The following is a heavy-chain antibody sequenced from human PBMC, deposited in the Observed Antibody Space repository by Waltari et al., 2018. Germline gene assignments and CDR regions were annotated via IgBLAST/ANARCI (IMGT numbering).Heavy chain of an antibody. CDR2: IYYSWST. J-gene: IGHJ3*02. Sequence: QLQLQESGPGLVKPSETLSLTCPVSGGSISSSSYYWGWIRQPPGQGLEWIGSIYYSWSTDYNPSLKSRGTISVDTSKNQFSLKLSSVTAADTAVYYCARGSTYYDILTGYPYDAFDIWGQGTMVTVSS. CDR1: GGSISSSSYY. CDR3: ARGSTYYDILTGYPYDAFDI. V-gene: IGHV4-39*01. D-gene: IGHD3-9*01.